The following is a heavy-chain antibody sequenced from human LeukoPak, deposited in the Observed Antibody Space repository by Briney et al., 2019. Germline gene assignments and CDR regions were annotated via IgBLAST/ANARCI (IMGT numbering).Heavy chain of an antibody. V-gene: IGHV4-34*01. CDR1: GGSLSGYY. J-gene: IGHJ5*01. CDR2: INHSGST. D-gene: IGHD2-2*01. Sequence: SETLSLTCALYGGSLSGYYWSWIRQPPGKGLEWIGEINHSGSTNYNPSLKSRVTISVDTSKNQFSLKLSSVTAADTAVYYCARDSLEGPATPWFDYRGQGTLVTVSS. CDR3: ARDSLEGPATPWFDY.